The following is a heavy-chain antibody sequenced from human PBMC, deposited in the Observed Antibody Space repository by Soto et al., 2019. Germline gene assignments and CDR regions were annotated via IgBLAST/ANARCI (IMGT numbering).Heavy chain of an antibody. J-gene: IGHJ6*02. CDR3: TRHGLDILIGTPGLGGYYGMDV. V-gene: IGHV3-73*01. CDR1: GFTFSGSA. Sequence: GSLRLSCAASGFTFSGSAMHWVRQASGKGLEWVGRIRSKANSYATAYAASVKGRFTISRDDSKNTAYLQMNSLKTEDTAVYYCTRHGLDILIGTPGLGGYYGMDVWGQGTTVTVSS. CDR2: IRSKANSYAT. D-gene: IGHD3-9*01.